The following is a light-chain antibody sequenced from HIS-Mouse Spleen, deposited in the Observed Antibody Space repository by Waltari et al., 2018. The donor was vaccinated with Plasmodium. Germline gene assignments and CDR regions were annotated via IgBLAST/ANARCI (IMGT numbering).Light chain of an antibody. V-gene: IGKV1-33*01. CDR1: QDISNY. Sequence: DIQMTQSPSSLSASGGDRVTITCQASQDISNYLNWYQQKPGKAPKLLIYDASNLETGVPSRFSGSGSGTDFTFTISSLQPEDIATYYCQQYDNLPPLFTFGPGTKVDIK. CDR3: QQYDNLPPLFT. J-gene: IGKJ3*01. CDR2: DAS.